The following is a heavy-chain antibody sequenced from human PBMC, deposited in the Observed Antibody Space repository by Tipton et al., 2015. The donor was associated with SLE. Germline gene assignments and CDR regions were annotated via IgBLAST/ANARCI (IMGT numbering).Heavy chain of an antibody. D-gene: IGHD2-21*02. Sequence: SLRLSCAASGFTVSSNYMSWVRQAPGKGLDWVSVIYSGGSTYYADSVKGRFAVSRDNSKNTLYLQMNSLRAEDTAVYYCVKDRGLAVTATYFDSWGQGTLVTVSS. J-gene: IGHJ4*02. V-gene: IGHV3-53*01. CDR1: GFTVSSNY. CDR3: VKDRGLAVTATYFDS. CDR2: IYSGGST.